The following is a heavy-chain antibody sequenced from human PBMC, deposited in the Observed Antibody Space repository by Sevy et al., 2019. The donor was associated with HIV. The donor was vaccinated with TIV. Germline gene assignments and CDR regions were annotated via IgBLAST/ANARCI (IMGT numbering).Heavy chain of an antibody. J-gene: IGHJ5*02. CDR1: GFTFSSYA. V-gene: IGHV3-30-3*01. Sequence: GGSLRLSCAASGFTFSSYAMHWVRQAPGKGLEWVAVISYDGSNKYYADSVKGRFTISRDNSKNTLYLQMNSLRAEDTAVYYCARGYYGFWSGYYSRLPSNWFDPWGQGTLVTISS. D-gene: IGHD3-3*01. CDR2: ISYDGSNK. CDR3: ARGYYGFWSGYYSRLPSNWFDP.